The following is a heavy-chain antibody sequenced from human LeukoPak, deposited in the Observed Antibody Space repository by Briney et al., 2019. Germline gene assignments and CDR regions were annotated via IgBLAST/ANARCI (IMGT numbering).Heavy chain of an antibody. V-gene: IGHV3-48*01. CDR1: GFTFSSYS. J-gene: IGHJ4*02. Sequence: GGSLRLSCAASGFTFSSYSMNWVRQAPGKGLEWVSYISSSSSTIYYADSVKGRFTISRDNAKNSLYLQMNSLRAEDTAVYYCARDGEYYDSSGYYLLDYWGQGTLVTVSS. D-gene: IGHD3-22*01. CDR3: ARDGEYYDSSGYYLLDY. CDR2: ISSSSSTI.